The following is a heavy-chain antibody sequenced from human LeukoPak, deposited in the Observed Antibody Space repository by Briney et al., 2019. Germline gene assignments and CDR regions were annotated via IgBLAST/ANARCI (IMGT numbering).Heavy chain of an antibody. Sequence: GASVKVSCKASGYTFTSYGISWVRQAPGQGREWMGCISAYNGNTNYAQKLQGRVTMTTDTSTSTAYMELRSLRPDDTAVFYCARVYGSGSYFPWGQGTLVTVSS. CDR1: GYTFTSYG. D-gene: IGHD3-10*01. CDR3: ARVYGSGSYFP. CDR2: ISAYNGNT. J-gene: IGHJ5*02. V-gene: IGHV1-18*01.